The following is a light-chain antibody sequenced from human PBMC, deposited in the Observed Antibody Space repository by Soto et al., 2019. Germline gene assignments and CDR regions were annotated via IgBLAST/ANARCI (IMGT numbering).Light chain of an antibody. CDR2: EVS. V-gene: IGLV2-8*01. CDR3: SADAGSNNCG. Sequence: QSVLTQPPSASGSPGQSVTISCTGTSSDVGDNYVSWYQQHLGKAPKLIIYEVSQRPPGVPDRFSRSKSGNTSSLTVSGLQTEDEADYYCSADAGSNNCGFGAGTKVTLL. CDR1: SSDVGDNY. J-gene: IGLJ1*01.